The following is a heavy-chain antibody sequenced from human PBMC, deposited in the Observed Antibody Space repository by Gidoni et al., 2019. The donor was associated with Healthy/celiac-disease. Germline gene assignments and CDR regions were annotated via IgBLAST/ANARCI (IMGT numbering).Heavy chain of an antibody. CDR2: ISGSGGRT. CDR1: GFTFSLYA. CDR3: AKDLNYDRGWYLNWFDP. J-gene: IGHJ5*02. V-gene: IGHV3-23*01. D-gene: IGHD6-19*01. Sequence: EVQLLEAGGGLVQPGGSLIPSCAASGFTFSLYAMSWVRQAPGKGLEWVSAISGSGGRTYYADSVKGRFTISRDNSKNTLYLQRNSLRAEDTAVYYCAKDLNYDRGWYLNWFDPWGQGTLVTVSS.